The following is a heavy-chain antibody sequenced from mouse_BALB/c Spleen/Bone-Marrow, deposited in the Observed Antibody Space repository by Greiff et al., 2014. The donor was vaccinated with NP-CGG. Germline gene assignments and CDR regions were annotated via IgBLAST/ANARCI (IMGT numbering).Heavy chain of an antibody. V-gene: IGHV1-14*01. CDR3: ARSPSYGNDVDY. J-gene: IGHJ4*01. Sequence: EVKLMESGPELVKPGASVKMSCKASGYTFTSYVMHWVKQKHGQGLEWIGYINPYNDGTKYNEKFKGKATLTSDKSSSTAYMELSSLTAEYSAVDYWARSPSYGNDVDYWGQGTSVTVSS. CDR1: GYTFTSYV. CDR2: INPYNDGT. D-gene: IGHD2-10*02.